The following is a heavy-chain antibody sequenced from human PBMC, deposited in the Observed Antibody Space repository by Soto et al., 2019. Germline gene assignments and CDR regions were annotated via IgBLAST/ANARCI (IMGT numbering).Heavy chain of an antibody. Sequence: GGSLRLSCAASGFTVSSNYMSWVRQAPGKGLEWVSVIYSGGSTYYADSVKGRFTISRVNSKNTLYLQMNSLRAEDTAVYYCARGKYSSSWYAFDIWGQGTMVTVSS. D-gene: IGHD6-13*01. V-gene: IGHV3-53*01. CDR3: ARGKYSSSWYAFDI. CDR2: IYSGGST. CDR1: GFTVSSNY. J-gene: IGHJ3*02.